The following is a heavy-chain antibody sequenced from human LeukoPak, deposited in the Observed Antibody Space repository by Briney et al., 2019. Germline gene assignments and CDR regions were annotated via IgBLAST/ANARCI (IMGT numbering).Heavy chain of an antibody. V-gene: IGHV4-39*01. CDR1: GGSISSSSYY. J-gene: IGHJ4*02. D-gene: IGHD1-1*01. Sequence: MSSETLSLTCTVSGGSISSSSYYWGWIRQPPGKGLEWIGSIYYSGSTYYNPSLKSRVTISVDTSKNQFSLKLSSVTAADTAVYYCAAGTDYWGQGTLVTVSS. CDR3: AAGTDY. CDR2: IYYSGST.